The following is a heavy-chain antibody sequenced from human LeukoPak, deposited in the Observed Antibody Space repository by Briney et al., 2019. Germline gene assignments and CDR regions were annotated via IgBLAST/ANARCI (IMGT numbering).Heavy chain of an antibody. CDR3: ATGGPWDLLKY. CDR2: FDPEHGEM. J-gene: IGHJ4*02. D-gene: IGHD3-9*01. V-gene: IGHV1-24*01. Sequence: ASVEVSCKVSGDTLTELSTHWVRQAPGKGLEWMGGFDPEHGEMIYAQKLQGRVTMTEDRSTDTAYMELSSLRSEDTAVYYCATGGPWDLLKYWGQGTLVTVSS. CDR1: GDTLTELS.